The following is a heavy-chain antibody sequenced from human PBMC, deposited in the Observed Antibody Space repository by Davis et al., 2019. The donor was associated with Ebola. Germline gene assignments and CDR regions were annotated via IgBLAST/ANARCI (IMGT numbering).Heavy chain of an antibody. J-gene: IGHJ6*02. CDR1: GFTFSSYA. CDR3: AKTHRKIVLVVYAIGYGMDV. CDR2: ISGSGGST. Sequence: GGSLRLSCAASGFTFSSYAMSWVRQAPGKGLEWVSAISGSGGSTYYADSVMGRFTISRDNSKNTLYLQMNSLRAEDTAVYYCAKTHRKIVLVVYAIGYGMDVWGQGTTVTVSS. D-gene: IGHD2-8*02. V-gene: IGHV3-23*01.